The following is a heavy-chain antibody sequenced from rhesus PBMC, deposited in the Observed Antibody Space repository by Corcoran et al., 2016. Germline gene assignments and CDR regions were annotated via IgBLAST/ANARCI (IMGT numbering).Heavy chain of an antibody. Sequence: QVTLKESGPALVKPTQTLTLTCTFSGFSLTTSGMGVGWIRQPPGKALEWLALINWDDDKRYSTSLKCRLTISKDTSKTQVVLTMTNMDPVDTATYYCARGYDYNFWTGYYPTPYFDYWGQGVLVTVSS. CDR2: INWDDDK. CDR1: GFSLTTSGMG. J-gene: IGHJ4*01. V-gene: IGHV2-174*01. CDR3: ARGYDYNFWTGYYPTPYFDY. D-gene: IGHD3-3*01.